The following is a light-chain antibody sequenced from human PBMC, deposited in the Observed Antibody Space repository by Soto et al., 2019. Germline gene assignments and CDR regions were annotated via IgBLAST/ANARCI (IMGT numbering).Light chain of an antibody. J-gene: IGKJ2*01. Sequence: DIQMTQSPSSLSASVGDSVTITCRASQRVGDYLNWYQQRPGKAPNLLIHSASSLQSGVPSRFSGSGSGKDFTLTISSLHPEDFATYYCQQSYSTPYTFGQGTKLEIK. CDR1: QRVGDY. V-gene: IGKV1-39*01. CDR2: SAS. CDR3: QQSYSTPYT.